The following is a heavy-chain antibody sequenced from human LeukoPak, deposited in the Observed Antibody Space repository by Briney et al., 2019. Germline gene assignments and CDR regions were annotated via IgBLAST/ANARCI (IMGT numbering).Heavy chain of an antibody. J-gene: IGHJ4*02. Sequence: GGSLRLSCAASGFTFSDYYMSWIRQAPGKGLEWVSAISGSGGSTYYADSVKGRFTISRDNSKNTLYLQMNSLRAEDTAVYYCAKIYGSGSKPPFDYWGQGTLVTVSS. CDR1: GFTFSDYY. D-gene: IGHD3-10*01. V-gene: IGHV3-23*01. CDR2: ISGSGGST. CDR3: AKIYGSGSKPPFDY.